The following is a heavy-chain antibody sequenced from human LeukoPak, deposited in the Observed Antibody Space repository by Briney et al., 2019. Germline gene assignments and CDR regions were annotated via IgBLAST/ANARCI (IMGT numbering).Heavy chain of an antibody. CDR1: GFTFSSYA. D-gene: IGHD4-23*01. V-gene: IGHV3-23*01. Sequence: GGSLRLSCAASGFTFSSYAMSWVRQAPGKGLEWVSAISGSGGSTYYADSVKGRFTISRDNAKNSLYLQMNSLRAEDTAVYYCARDSAVVTPGDYWGQGTLVTVSS. CDR2: ISGSGGST. CDR3: ARDSAVVTPGDY. J-gene: IGHJ4*02.